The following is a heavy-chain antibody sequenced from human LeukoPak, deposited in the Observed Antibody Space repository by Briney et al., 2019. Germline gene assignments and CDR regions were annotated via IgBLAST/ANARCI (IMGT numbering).Heavy chain of an antibody. CDR1: GGSFSGYY. V-gene: IGHV4-34*01. Sequence: SETLSLTCAVYGGSFSGYYWSWIRQPPGKGLEWIGEINHSGSTNYNPSLKSRVTISVDTSKNQFSLKLSSVTAADTAVYYCARGPKDYYGSGSYYTDFAYWGQGTLVTVSS. CDR3: ARGPKDYYGSGSYYTDFAY. J-gene: IGHJ4*02. CDR2: INHSGST. D-gene: IGHD3-10*01.